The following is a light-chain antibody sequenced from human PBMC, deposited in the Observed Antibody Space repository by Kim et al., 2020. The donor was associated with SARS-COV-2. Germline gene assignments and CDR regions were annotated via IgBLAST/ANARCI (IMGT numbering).Light chain of an antibody. CDR2: YDS. J-gene: IGLJ1*01. V-gene: IGLV3-21*01. CDR3: QVWDTDTDDYV. CDR1: NIGGHS. Sequence: APGQTARITCGGNNIGGHSVHWYQQKPGQAPVLVIYYDSDRPSGIPERSSGSKAATTATLTISRVEAGDEADYYCQVWDTDTDDYVFGTGTKVTVL.